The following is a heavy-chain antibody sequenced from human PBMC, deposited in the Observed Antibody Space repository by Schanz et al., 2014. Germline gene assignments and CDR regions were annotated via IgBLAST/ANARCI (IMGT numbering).Heavy chain of an antibody. Sequence: QVQVVQSGAEVKKPGASVKVSCKASGYTFTDYGVIWVRQAPGQGLEWMGWISTSNVNTNYIQKLQGRVTMTADTSTSTAYMELRCLRSDDTAVYYCARDQSPYTNSSDVRCVDYWGQGSLVAVSS. V-gene: IGHV1-18*01. CDR2: ISTSNVNT. J-gene: IGHJ4*02. CDR3: ARDQSPYTNSSDVRCVDY. D-gene: IGHD6-6*01. CDR1: GYTFTDYG.